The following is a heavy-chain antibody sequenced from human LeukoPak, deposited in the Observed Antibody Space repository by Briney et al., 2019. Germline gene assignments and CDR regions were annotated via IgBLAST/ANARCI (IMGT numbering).Heavy chain of an antibody. CDR2: IYYSGST. D-gene: IGHD2-2*01. J-gene: IGHJ4*02. Sequence: PSETLSLTCTVSGGSLSSYYWSWIRQPPGKGLEWIGYIYYSGSTSYNPSLKSRVTISVDTSKNQFSLKLTSVTAADTALCYCARDLRGSSCYDYWGQGTLVTVSS. CDR1: GGSLSSYY. V-gene: IGHV4-59*01. CDR3: ARDLRGSSCYDY.